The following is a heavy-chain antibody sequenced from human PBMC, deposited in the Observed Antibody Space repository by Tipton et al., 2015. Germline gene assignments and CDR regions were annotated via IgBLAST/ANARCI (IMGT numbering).Heavy chain of an antibody. CDR2: IYYSGST. J-gene: IGHJ4*02. Sequence: TLSLTCTVSGGSVSSGSYYWSWIRQPPGKELEWIGYIYYSGSTNYNPSLKSRVTISVDTSKNQFSLKLSSVTAADTAVYYCARETTYYYDSSGGPVNYFDYWGREPWSPSPQ. V-gene: IGHV4-61*01. CDR3: ARETTYYYDSSGGPVNYFDY. D-gene: IGHD3-22*01. CDR1: GGSVSSGSYY.